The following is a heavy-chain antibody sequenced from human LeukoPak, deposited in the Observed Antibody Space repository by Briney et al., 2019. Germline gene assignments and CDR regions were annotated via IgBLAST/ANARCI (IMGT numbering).Heavy chain of an antibody. CDR1: GGTFSSYA. Sequence: GASVKVSCKASGGTFSSYAISWVRQAPGQGLEWMGRIIPILGIANYAQKFQGRVTITADKSTSTAYMELSSLRSEDTAVYYCASDGGAAAGFNWFDPWGQGTLVTVSS. V-gene: IGHV1-69*04. CDR3: ASDGGAAAGFNWFDP. J-gene: IGHJ5*02. D-gene: IGHD6-13*01. CDR2: IIPILGIA.